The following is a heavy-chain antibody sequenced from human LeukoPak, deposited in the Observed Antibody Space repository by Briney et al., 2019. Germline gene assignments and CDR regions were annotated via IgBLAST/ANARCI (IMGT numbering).Heavy chain of an antibody. CDR3: ARDVVGATDY. J-gene: IGHJ4*02. CDR2: IKHDGSEE. D-gene: IGHD1-26*01. Sequence: GGSLRLSCAASGFTFSRFWMSWVRQAPGKGLEWVANIKHDGSEEYYVNSAKGRFTISRDNAKNSLFLQMNSLRAEDTAVYYCARDVVGATDYWGQGTLVTVSS. V-gene: IGHV3-7*01. CDR1: GFTFSRFW.